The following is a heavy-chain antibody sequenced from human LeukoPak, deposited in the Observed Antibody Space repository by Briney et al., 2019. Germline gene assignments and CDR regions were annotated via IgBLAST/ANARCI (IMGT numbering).Heavy chain of an antibody. CDR2: INHSGST. D-gene: IGHD4-17*01. CDR1: GGSFSGYY. V-gene: IGHV4-34*01. Sequence: SETLPLTCAVYGGSFSGYYWSWIRQPPGKGLEWIGEINHSGSTNYNPSLKSRVTISVDTSKNQFSLKLSSVTAADTAVYYCARGVRTVTGLWGRGTLVTVSS. J-gene: IGHJ2*01. CDR3: ARGVRTVTGL.